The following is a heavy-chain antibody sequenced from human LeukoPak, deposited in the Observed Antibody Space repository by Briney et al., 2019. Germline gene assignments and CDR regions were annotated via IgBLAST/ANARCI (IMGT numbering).Heavy chain of an antibody. CDR2: IKSKTDGGTT. CDR3: TTDYDYDSSGYYDDY. J-gene: IGHJ4*02. D-gene: IGHD3-22*01. V-gene: IGHV3-15*01. CDR1: GFTFSTYS. Sequence: EGSLRLSCAASGFTFSTYSMNWVRQAPGKGLEWVGRIKSKTDGGTTDYAAPVKGRFTISRDDSKNTLYLQMNSLKTEDTAVYYCTTDYDYDSSGYYDDYWGQGTLVTVSS.